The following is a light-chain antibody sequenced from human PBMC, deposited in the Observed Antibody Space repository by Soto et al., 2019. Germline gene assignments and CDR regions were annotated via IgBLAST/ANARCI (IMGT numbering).Light chain of an antibody. CDR2: DAS. CDR1: QSISSW. J-gene: IGKJ1*01. Sequence: DILMTQSPSTLSASVGDRVTITCRASQSISSWLAWYQQKPGKAPKLLIYDASSLESGVPSRFSGSGSGTELTLTISSLQPDDFATYYCQQYNSYSGTFGQGTKV. CDR3: QQYNSYSGT. V-gene: IGKV1-5*01.